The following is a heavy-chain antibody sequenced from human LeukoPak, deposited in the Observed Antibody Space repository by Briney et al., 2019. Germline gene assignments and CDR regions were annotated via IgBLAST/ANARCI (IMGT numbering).Heavy chain of an antibody. CDR3: ARVHGPYYYDSSGYHLDY. Sequence: PSETLSLTCTVSGGSISSYYWSWIRQPPGKGLEWIGYIYYSGSTNYNPSLKSRVTISVDTSKNQFSLKLSSVTAADTAVYYCARVHGPYYYDSSGYHLDYWGQGTLVTFSS. CDR2: IYYSGST. J-gene: IGHJ4*02. D-gene: IGHD3-22*01. CDR1: GGSISSYY. V-gene: IGHV4-59*01.